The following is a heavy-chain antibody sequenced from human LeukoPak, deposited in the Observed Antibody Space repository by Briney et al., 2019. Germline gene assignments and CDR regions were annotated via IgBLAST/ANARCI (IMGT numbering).Heavy chain of an antibody. CDR2: ISGSGGST. J-gene: IGHJ4*02. V-gene: IGHV3-23*01. Sequence: PGGSLRLSCAASGFTFSSYAMNWARQAPGKGLEWVSAISGSGGSTYHADSVKGRITISRDNSKNTLYLQMNSLRAEDTAVYYCAKSLRPISSSPGYYSSFDEWGQGTLVTVSS. D-gene: IGHD3-22*01. CDR3: AKSLRPISSSPGYYSSFDE. CDR1: GFTFSSYA.